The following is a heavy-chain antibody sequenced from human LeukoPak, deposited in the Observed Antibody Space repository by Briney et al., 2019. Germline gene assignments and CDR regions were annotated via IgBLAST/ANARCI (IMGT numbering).Heavy chain of an antibody. V-gene: IGHV1-69*04. D-gene: IGHD6-13*01. CDR1: GGTFSSYA. J-gene: IGHJ6*02. Sequence: GASVKVSCKASGGTFSSYAISWVRQAPGQGLEWMGRIIPILGIANYAQKFQGGVTITADKSTSTAYMELSSLRSEDTAVYYCARRRIAAAGYYYYGMDVWGQGTTVTVSS. CDR3: ARRRIAAAGYYYYGMDV. CDR2: IIPILGIA.